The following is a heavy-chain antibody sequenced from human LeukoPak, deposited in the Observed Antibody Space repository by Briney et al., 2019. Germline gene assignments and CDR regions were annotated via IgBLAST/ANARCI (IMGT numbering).Heavy chain of an antibody. CDR3: ATVPRSVATIHYFDY. CDR1: GYTLTELS. Sequence: ASVTVSCKVSGYTLTELSMQWVGQAPGKGREWMGGFYPEDGETIYAQKLQGRVTITEDTSTDTAYMELSSLRSEDTAVYYCATVPRSVATIHYFDYWGQGTLVTVSS. J-gene: IGHJ4*02. V-gene: IGHV1-24*01. CDR2: FYPEDGET. D-gene: IGHD5-12*01.